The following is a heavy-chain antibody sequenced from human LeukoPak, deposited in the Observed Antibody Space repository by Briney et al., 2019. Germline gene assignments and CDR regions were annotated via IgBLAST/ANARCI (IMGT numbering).Heavy chain of an antibody. Sequence: SETLSLTCTVSGGSISSYYWSWIRQPPGKGLEWIGYIYYSGSTNYNPSLKSRVTISVDTSKNQFSLKLSSVTAADTAVYYCARGDDYGDYDGLGYWGQGTLVTVSS. V-gene: IGHV4-59*01. CDR2: IYYSGST. CDR1: GGSISSYY. D-gene: IGHD4-17*01. J-gene: IGHJ4*02. CDR3: ARGDDYGDYDGLGY.